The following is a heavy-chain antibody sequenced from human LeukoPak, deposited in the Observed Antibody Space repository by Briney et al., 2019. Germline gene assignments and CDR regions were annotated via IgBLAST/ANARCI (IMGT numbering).Heavy chain of an antibody. V-gene: IGHV1-69*01. CDR2: IIPIFGTA. Sequence: GASVKVSCKASGGTFSSYAISWVRQAPGQGLEWMGGIIPIFGTANYAQKFQGRVTITADESTSTAYMELSSLRSEDTAVYYCARDRGSSWPLSRFDPWGQGTLVTVSS. D-gene: IGHD6-13*01. CDR3: ARDRGSSWPLSRFDP. J-gene: IGHJ5*02. CDR1: GGTFSSYA.